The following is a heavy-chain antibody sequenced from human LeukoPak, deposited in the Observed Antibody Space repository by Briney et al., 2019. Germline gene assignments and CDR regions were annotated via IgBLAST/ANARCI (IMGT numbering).Heavy chain of an antibody. D-gene: IGHD6-19*01. CDR1: GGTFISYA. J-gene: IGHJ3*02. Sequence: ASVKVSCKASGGTFISYAISWVRQAPGQGLEWMGGVIPIFATATYAQKFQARVTITADKSTSTAYMELSSLRSEDTAVYFCATLFSSGWPPRFDVFDMWGQGTMVTVST. CDR2: VIPIFATA. V-gene: IGHV1-69*06. CDR3: ATLFSSGWPPRFDVFDM.